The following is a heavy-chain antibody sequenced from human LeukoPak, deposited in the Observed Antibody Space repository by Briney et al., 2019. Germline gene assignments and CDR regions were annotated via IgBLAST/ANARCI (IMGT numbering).Heavy chain of an antibody. CDR2: IKQDGSEK. Sequence: GGSLRLSCAASGFTFSSYWMSWVRQAPGKGLEWVANIKQDGSEKYYVDSVKGRFTISRDDAKNSLYLQMNSLRAEDTAVYYCAREGSSADFDYWGQGTLVTVS. V-gene: IGHV3-7*01. J-gene: IGHJ4*02. CDR1: GFTFSSYW. D-gene: IGHD6-13*01. CDR3: AREGSSADFDY.